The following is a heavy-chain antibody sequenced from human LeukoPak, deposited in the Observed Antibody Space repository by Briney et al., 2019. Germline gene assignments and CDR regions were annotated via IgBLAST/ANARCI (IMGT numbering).Heavy chain of an antibody. J-gene: IGHJ4*02. Sequence: SETLSLTCTVSGGSISSYYWSWIRQPPGKGLEWSGYIYYSGSTYYNPSLKSRVTISVDTSKNQFSLKLSSVTAADTAVYYCARVLCFGATYGPFDYSGQGTLVTVSS. V-gene: IGHV4-59*06. CDR1: GGSISSYY. CDR2: IYYSGST. CDR3: ARVLCFGATYGPFDY. D-gene: IGHD3-10*01.